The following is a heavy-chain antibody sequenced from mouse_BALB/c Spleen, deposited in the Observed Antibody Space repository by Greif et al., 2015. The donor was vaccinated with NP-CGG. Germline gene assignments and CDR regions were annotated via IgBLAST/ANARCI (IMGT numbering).Heavy chain of an antibody. CDR3: AREGITGSYYFDY. CDR1: GFTFSSFG. Sequence: EVQRVESGGGLVQPGGSRKLSCAASGFTFSSFGMHWVRQAPEKGLEWVAYISSGSSTIYYADTVKGRFTIPRDNPKNTLFLQMTSLRSEDTAMYYCAREGITGSYYFDYWGQGTTLTVSS. V-gene: IGHV5-17*02. D-gene: IGHD2-4*01. CDR2: ISSGSSTI. J-gene: IGHJ2*01.